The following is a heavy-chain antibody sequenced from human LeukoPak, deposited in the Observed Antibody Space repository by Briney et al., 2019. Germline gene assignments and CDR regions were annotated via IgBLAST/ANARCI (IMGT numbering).Heavy chain of an antibody. CDR1: GFTFSSYA. Sequence: GGSLRLSCAASGFTFSSYAMSWVRQAPGKGLEWVGFIRSKAYGGTTEYAASVKGRFTISRDDSKSIAYLQMNSLKTEDTAVYYCTRDGSAYGSGRRSLDYWGQGTLVTVSS. J-gene: IGHJ4*02. CDR2: IRSKAYGGTT. D-gene: IGHD3-10*01. CDR3: TRDGSAYGSGRRSLDY. V-gene: IGHV3-49*04.